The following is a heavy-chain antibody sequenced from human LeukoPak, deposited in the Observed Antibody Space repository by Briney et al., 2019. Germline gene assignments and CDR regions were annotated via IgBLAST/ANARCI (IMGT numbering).Heavy chain of an antibody. J-gene: IGHJ5*02. D-gene: IGHD3-10*01. CDR1: GFTFSSYS. CDR3: ATRYITMVRGVNTPNWFDP. CDR2: ISSSSSYI. V-gene: IGHV3-21*01. Sequence: GGSLRLSCAASGFTFSSYSMNWVRQAPGKGLEWVSSISSSSSYIYYADSVKGRFTISRDNAKNSLYPQMNSLRAEDTAVYYCATRYITMVRGVNTPNWFDPWGQGTLVTVSS.